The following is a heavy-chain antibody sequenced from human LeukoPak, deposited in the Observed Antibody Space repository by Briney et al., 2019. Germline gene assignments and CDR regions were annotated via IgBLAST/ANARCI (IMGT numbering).Heavy chain of an antibody. CDR1: GFTFSDYS. D-gene: IGHD5-12*01. Sequence: PGGSLRLSCAASGFTFSDYSMNWVRQAPGKGLEWVSFISSSRSYIYSADSVKGRFTISRDNAKNSLPLQMNSLRAEDTAVYYCAREGGVATHFDYWGQGTLVTVSS. V-gene: IGHV3-21*01. CDR3: AREGGVATHFDY. CDR2: ISSSRSYI. J-gene: IGHJ4*02.